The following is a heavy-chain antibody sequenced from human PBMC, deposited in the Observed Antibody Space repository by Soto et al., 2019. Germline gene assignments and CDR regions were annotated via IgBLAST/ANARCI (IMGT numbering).Heavy chain of an antibody. D-gene: IGHD1-26*01. CDR3: ARLVWEYYYAMDV. CDR2: INPGDSDT. V-gene: IGHV5-51*01. Sequence: PGESLKISCKGSGYTLTGYWIGWVRQMPGKGLEWMGIINPGDSDTRYSPSFQGQVTISVDKSIGTAYLRWGSPKASDTAIYYCARLVWEYYYAMDVWGQGTTVTVSS. J-gene: IGHJ6*02. CDR1: GYTLTGYW.